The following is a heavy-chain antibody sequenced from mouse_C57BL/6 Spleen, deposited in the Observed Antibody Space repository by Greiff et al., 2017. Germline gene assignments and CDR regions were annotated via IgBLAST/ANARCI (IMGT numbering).Heavy chain of an antibody. D-gene: IGHD6-1*01. CDR3: ARYPASDY. Sequence: QVQLKQPGAELVKPGASVKLSCKASGYTFTSYWMPWVKQRPGQGLEWIGEIDPSDSYTNYNQKFKGKATLTVDTSSSTAFMQLSSLTSEDSAVYYCARYPASDYWGQGTSVTVAS. CDR2: IDPSDSYT. J-gene: IGHJ4*01. CDR1: GYTFTSYW. V-gene: IGHV1-50*01.